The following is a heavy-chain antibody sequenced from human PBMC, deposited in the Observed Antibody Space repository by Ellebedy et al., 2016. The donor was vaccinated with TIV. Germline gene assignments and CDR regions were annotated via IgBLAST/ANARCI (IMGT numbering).Heavy chain of an antibody. Sequence: PGGSLRLSCAASGFRFRTYTMNWVRQAPRKGLEWVAFIRYDGTNKFYADSVKGRFIISRDNSKNTLYLQMNSLRAEDTAVYYCAKDRLWRGSGTQTFDNWGQGTLVTVSS. V-gene: IGHV3-30*02. CDR3: AKDRLWRGSGTQTFDN. D-gene: IGHD3-10*01. CDR2: IRYDGTNK. CDR1: GFRFRTYT. J-gene: IGHJ4*02.